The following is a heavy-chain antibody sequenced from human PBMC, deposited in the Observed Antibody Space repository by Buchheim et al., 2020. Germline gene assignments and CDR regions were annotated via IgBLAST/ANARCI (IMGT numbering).Heavy chain of an antibody. Sequence: QVQLQESGPGLVKPSETLSLTCTVSGGSISSYYWSWIRQPPGKGLEWIGYIYYSGSTNYNPSLKSRVTISVDTSKNQFSLKLSSGTAADTAVYYCAKTWFGSSGPELYYYYGMDVWGQGTT. J-gene: IGHJ6*02. V-gene: IGHV4-59*08. CDR2: IYYSGST. CDR1: GGSISSYY. CDR3: AKTWFGSSGPELYYYYGMDV. D-gene: IGHD3-22*01.